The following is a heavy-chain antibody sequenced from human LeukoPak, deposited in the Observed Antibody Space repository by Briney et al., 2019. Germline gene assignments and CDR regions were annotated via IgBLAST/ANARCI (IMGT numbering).Heavy chain of an antibody. J-gene: IGHJ5*02. CDR3: ARVASMYYDFWSGYYTENWFDP. V-gene: IGHV4-30-2*01. CDR2: IYHSGST. D-gene: IGHD3-3*01. Sequence: PSETLSLTCAVSGGSIGSGGYSWSWIRQPPGTGLEWIGYIYHSGSTYYNPSLKSRVTISVDRSKNQFSLKLSSVTAADTAVYYCARVASMYYDFWSGYYTENWFDPWGQGTLVTVSS. CDR1: GGSIGSGGYS.